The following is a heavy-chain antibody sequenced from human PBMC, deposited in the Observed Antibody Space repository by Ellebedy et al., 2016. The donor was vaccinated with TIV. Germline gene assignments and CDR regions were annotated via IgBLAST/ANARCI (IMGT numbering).Heavy chain of an antibody. Sequence: PGGSLRLSCAASGLSVSNSFMSWARQAPGKGLEWVSVIYSGGVTYYADSVKGRFTISRDNSKNTLYLQMNSLRADDTAVYYCARGLMDYYYAMDVWGQGTTVTVSS. V-gene: IGHV3-66*01. J-gene: IGHJ6*02. CDR1: GLSVSNSF. CDR3: ARGLMDYYYAMDV. CDR2: IYSGGVT.